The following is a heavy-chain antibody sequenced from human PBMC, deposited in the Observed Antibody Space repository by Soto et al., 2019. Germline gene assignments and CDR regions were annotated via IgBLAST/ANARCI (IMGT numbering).Heavy chain of an antibody. V-gene: IGHV4-30-4*08. Sequence: PSETLSLTCTVSGGSISSGNYYWSWIRQHPGKGLEWIGYIYYSGSTYYNPSLKSRVTISVDTSKNQFSLKLSSVTAADTAVYYCTYGDRRRAFDPWGQGTLVTVSS. CDR3: TYGDRRRAFDP. CDR2: IYYSGST. J-gene: IGHJ5*02. CDR1: GGSISSGNYY. D-gene: IGHD4-17*01.